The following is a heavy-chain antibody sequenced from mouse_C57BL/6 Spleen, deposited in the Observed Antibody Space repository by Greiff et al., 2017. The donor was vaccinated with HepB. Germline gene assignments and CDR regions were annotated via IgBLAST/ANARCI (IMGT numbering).Heavy chain of an antibody. J-gene: IGHJ2*01. CDR1: GYTFTSYW. CDR2: IDPSDSYT. CDR3: ARDYGRIFDY. D-gene: IGHD1-1*01. V-gene: IGHV1-50*01. Sequence: QVQLQQPGAELVKPGASVKLSCKASGYTFTSYWMQWVKQRPGQGLEWIGEIDPSDSYTNYNQKFKGKATLTVDTSCSTAYMQLSSLTSEDSAVYYCARDYGRIFDYWGQGTTLTVSS.